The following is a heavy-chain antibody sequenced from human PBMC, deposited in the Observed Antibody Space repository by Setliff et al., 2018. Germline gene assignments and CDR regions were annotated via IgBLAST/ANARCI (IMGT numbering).Heavy chain of an antibody. CDR2: ISSGST. V-gene: IGHV4-4*08. CDR3: AREPSPSDALDI. J-gene: IGHJ3*02. CDR1: GGSISVYY. Sequence: PSETLSLTCTVSGGSISVYYWTWFRQPPGKGLEWIGYISSGSTNYNPSLKSRVTISVDTSKNQLSLKLSSVTAADTAVYYCAREPSPSDALDIWGQGTMVTVSS.